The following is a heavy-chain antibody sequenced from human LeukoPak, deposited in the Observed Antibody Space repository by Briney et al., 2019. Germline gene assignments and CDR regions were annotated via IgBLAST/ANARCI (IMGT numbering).Heavy chain of an antibody. J-gene: IGHJ6*03. D-gene: IGHD2-21*02. CDR3: ARSHCGGDCYSSRWQILYGYYYYYMDV. V-gene: IGHV4-34*01. CDR2: IKHGVSS. Sequence: PETLSLTCALSGGSSTGFYWTWVRQSAGGGRGWIGEIKHGVSSSYNTSLRSRIMISVDMSKNQFSLKVSSVPAAHTAVHYCARSHCGGDCYSSRWQILYGYYYYYMDVWGTGTTVTVSS. CDR1: GGSSTGFY.